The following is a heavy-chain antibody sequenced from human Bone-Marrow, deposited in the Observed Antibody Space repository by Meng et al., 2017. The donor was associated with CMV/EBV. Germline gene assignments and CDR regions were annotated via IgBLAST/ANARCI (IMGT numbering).Heavy chain of an antibody. J-gene: IGHJ4*02. CDR3: ARGRTAAGATTTTFDY. Sequence: GPLRPSESPTLPVAGIVGSLSCYYWNWIRQPPGKGLEWIGEINHSGSTNYNPSLKSRVTISVDTSKNQFSLKLSSVTAADTAVYYCARGRTAAGATTTTFDYWGQGTLVTVSS. CDR1: VGSLSCYY. CDR2: INHSGST. V-gene: IGHV4-34*01. D-gene: IGHD6-13*01.